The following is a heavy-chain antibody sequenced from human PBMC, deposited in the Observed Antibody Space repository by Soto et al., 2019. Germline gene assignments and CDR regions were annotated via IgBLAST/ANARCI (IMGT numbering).Heavy chain of an antibody. CDR1: GGNCCSYA. J-gene: IGHJ6*02. V-gene: IGHV1-69*04. CDR2: IIPILGIA. CDR3: ARWRELYYGSGSYGMDV. Sequence: VKVSCWAAGGNCCSYATSWVRQAPGQGLEWMGRIIPILGIANYAQKSQGRVTITADKSTSTAYMELSSLRSEDTAVYYCARWRELYYGSGSYGMDVWG. D-gene: IGHD3-10*01.